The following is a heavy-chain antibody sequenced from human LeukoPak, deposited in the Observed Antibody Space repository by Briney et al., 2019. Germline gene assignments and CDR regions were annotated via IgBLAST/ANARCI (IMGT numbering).Heavy chain of an antibody. CDR3: ATRPMVVTAIRAFDY. J-gene: IGHJ4*02. CDR2: IIPIFGTA. V-gene: IGHV1-69*06. Sequence: SVKVSCKASGGTFSSYAISWVRQAPGQGHEWMGGIIPIFGTANYAQKFQGRVTITADKSASTAYMELSSLRSEDTAVYYCATRPMVVTAIRAFDYWGQGTLVTVSS. CDR1: GGTFSSYA. D-gene: IGHD2-21*02.